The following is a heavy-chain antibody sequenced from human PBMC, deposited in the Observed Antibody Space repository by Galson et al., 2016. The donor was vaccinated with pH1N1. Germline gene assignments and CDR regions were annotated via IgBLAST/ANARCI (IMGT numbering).Heavy chain of an antibody. V-gene: IGHV3-7*01. Sequence: SLRLSCAASGFTFSRYYMTWVRQAPGKGLEWVANITHDGSEKNYVDSVKGRFTISRDNAKTSVYLQMNSLRAEDTAVYYCAKENWGCEYWGQGTLVTVSS. CDR1: GFTFSRYY. CDR3: AKENWGCEY. J-gene: IGHJ4*02. D-gene: IGHD7-27*01. CDR2: ITHDGSEK.